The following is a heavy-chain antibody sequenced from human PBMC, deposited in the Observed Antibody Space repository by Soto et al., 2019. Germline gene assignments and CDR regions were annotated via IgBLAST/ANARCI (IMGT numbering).Heavy chain of an antibody. CDR3: TYTVTTNGMDV. CDR2: ISYDGSNI. CDR1: GLAFSRYA. V-gene: IGHV3-30-3*01. J-gene: IGHJ6*02. D-gene: IGHD4-17*01. Sequence: QVQLVESGGGVVQPGRSLRLSYVVSGLAFSRYAMHWVRQAPGQGLDWVALISYDGSNIYYADSVKGRFTISRDNSKNTLYLEMNSLRAEDTAVYYCTYTVTTNGMDVWGQGTTVILSS.